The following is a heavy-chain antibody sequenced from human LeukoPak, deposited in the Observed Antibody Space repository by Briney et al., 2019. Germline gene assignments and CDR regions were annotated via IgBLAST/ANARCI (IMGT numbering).Heavy chain of an antibody. V-gene: IGHV3-7*01. CDR1: GFTFSSYW. Sequence: GGSLRLSCAASGFTFSSYWMSWVRQAPGKGLEWVANIKQDGSEKYYVDSVKGRFTISRDNAKTSLYLQMNSLRAEDTAVYYCARDGTIAAAFVPAEYFQHWGQGTLVTVSS. J-gene: IGHJ1*01. CDR2: IKQDGSEK. D-gene: IGHD6-13*01. CDR3: ARDGTIAAAFVPAEYFQH.